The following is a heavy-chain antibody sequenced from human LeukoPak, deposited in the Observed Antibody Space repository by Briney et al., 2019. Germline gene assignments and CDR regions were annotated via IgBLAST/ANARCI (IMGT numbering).Heavy chain of an antibody. J-gene: IGHJ4*02. CDR2: INWNGGKT. CDR1: GFTFDEYG. V-gene: IGHV3-20*04. D-gene: IGHD6-6*01. Sequence: GGSLRLSCAASGFTFDEYGMSWVRQPPGKGLEWVSGINWNGGKTDYVDSVKGRFTISRDNAKNTLYLQMNSLRAEDTAVYYCARARVYSSSHNDYWGQGTLVTVSS. CDR3: ARARVYSSSHNDY.